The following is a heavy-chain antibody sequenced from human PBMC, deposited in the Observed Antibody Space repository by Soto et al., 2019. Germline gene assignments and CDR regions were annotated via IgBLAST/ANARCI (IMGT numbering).Heavy chain of an antibody. CDR2: IYYSGST. V-gene: IGHV4-59*01. D-gene: IGHD4-17*01. CDR1: GGSISSYY. Sequence: QVQLQESGPGLVKPSETLSVTCTVSGGSISSYYWSWIRQPPGKGLEWIGYIYYSGSTNYNPSLKSRVTISVDTSKNQFSLKLSSVTAADTAVYYCARGVAYGDCPWDYWGQGTLVTVSS. CDR3: ARGVAYGDCPWDY. J-gene: IGHJ4*02.